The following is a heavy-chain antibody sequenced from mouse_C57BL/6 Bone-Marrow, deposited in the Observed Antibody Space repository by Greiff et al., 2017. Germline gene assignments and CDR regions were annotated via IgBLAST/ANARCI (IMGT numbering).Heavy chain of an antibody. V-gene: IGHV2-9-1*01. Sequence: VQGVESGPGLVAPSQSLSITCTVSGFSLTSYAISWVRQPPGKGLEWLGVIWPGGGTNYNSALKSRLSISKDNSKSQVFLKMNSLQTDDTARYYCARDDYDAVAYWGRGTLVTVSA. CDR3: ARDDYDAVAY. CDR2: IWPGGGT. J-gene: IGHJ3*01. CDR1: GFSLTSYA. D-gene: IGHD2-4*01.